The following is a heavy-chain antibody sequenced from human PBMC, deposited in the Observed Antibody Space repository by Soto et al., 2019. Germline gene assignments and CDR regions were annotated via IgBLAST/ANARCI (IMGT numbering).Heavy chain of an antibody. Sequence: QVQLVQSGAEVKKPGSSVKVSCKASGGTFSSYTISWVRQAPGQGLEWMGRIIPILGIANYAQKFQGRVTTTPDTXTSTAYMELSSLRSEDTAVYYCARGGMDTISGIDYWGQGTLVTVSS. CDR1: GGTFSSYT. CDR2: IIPILGIA. V-gene: IGHV1-69*02. D-gene: IGHD5-18*01. J-gene: IGHJ4*02. CDR3: ARGGMDTISGIDY.